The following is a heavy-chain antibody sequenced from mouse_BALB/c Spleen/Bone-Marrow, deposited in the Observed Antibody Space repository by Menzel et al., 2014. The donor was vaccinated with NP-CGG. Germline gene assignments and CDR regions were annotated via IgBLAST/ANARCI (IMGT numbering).Heavy chain of an antibody. V-gene: IGHV6-6*02. J-gene: IGHJ3*01. CDR3: TTGFAY. CDR1: GFTFSNYW. CDR2: IRLKSNNYAT. Sequence: EVQRVESGGGLVQPGGSIKLSCVASGFTFSNYWMNWVRQFPEKGLEWVAEIRLKSNNYATHYAESVKGRFTISRDDSKSSVYLQMNDLGAEDTGIYYCTTGFAYWGQGTLVTVSA.